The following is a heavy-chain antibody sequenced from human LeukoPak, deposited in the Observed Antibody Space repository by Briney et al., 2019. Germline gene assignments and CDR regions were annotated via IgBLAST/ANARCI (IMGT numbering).Heavy chain of an antibody. CDR2: INPNSGGT. Sequence: ASVKVSCKASGYTFTGYYMHWVRQAPGQGLEWMGWINPNSGGTNYAQKFQGWVTMTRDTSISTAYMELSRLRSDDTAVYYCARSDLTTDYYYYYGMDVWGQGTTVTVSS. CDR1: GYTFTGYY. D-gene: IGHD4-17*01. J-gene: IGHJ6*02. CDR3: ARSDLTTDYYYYYGMDV. V-gene: IGHV1-2*04.